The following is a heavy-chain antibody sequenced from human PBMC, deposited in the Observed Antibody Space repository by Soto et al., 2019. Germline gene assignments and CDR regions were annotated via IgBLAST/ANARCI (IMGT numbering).Heavy chain of an antibody. D-gene: IGHD1-1*01. CDR2: ISYTGTT. J-gene: IGHJ3*02. CDR1: GGSDSRVSHS. Sequence: PSDTPSLTWAFSGGSDSRVSHSWSSLLRPPGRGLEGSAYISYTGTTDYNPSLKSRVTIAIDMSKNQVSLRLGSVTAADTAVYYCARDRSDDLNSFDAFDIWGQGTMVTGS. V-gene: IGHV4-61*01. CDR3: ARDRSDDLNSFDAFDI.